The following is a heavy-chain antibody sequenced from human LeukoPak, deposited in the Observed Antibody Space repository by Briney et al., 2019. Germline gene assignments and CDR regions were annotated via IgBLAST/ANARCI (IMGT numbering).Heavy chain of an antibody. D-gene: IGHD4-17*01. V-gene: IGHV4-31*03. CDR3: ARDIGTTVENDAFDI. CDR1: GGSISSGGYY. Sequence: PSQTLSLTCTVSGGSISSGGYYWSWTRQHPGKGLEWIGYIYYSGSTYYNPSLKSRVTISVDTSKNQFSLKLSSVTAADTAVYYCARDIGTTVENDAFDIWGQGTMVTVSS. J-gene: IGHJ3*02. CDR2: IYYSGST.